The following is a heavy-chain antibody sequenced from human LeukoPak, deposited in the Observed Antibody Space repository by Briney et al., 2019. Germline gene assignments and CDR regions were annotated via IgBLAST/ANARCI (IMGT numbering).Heavy chain of an antibody. CDR3: ARGPGGYSGYDPNYYYYYYMDV. Sequence: PSETLSLTCTVSGGSISSYYWSWIRQPPGQGLEGMGYIYYSGSTNYNPSLKSRVTISVDTSKNQFSLKPSSVTAADTAVYYCARGPGGYSGYDPNYYYYYYMDVWDKGTTVTVSS. D-gene: IGHD5-12*01. CDR1: GGSISSYY. CDR2: IYYSGST. V-gene: IGHV4-59*01. J-gene: IGHJ6*03.